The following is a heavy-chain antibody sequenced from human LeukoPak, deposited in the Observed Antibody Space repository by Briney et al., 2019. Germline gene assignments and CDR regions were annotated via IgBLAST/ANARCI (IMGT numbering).Heavy chain of an antibody. J-gene: IGHJ5*02. CDR2: INPSGGST. D-gene: IGHD4-23*01. CDR3: ARDNSVEDTAWWFDP. CDR1: GYTFTSYY. V-gene: IGHV1-46*01. Sequence: PGASVKVSCKASGYTFTSYYMHWVRQAPGQGLEWMEIINPSGGSTSYAQKFQGRVTMTRDMSTSTDYMELSSLRSEDTAVYYCARDNSVEDTAWWFDPWGQGTLVTVSS.